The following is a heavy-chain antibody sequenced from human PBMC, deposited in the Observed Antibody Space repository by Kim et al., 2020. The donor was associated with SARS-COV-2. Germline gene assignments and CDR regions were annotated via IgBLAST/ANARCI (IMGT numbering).Heavy chain of an antibody. V-gene: IGHV5-10-1*01. Sequence: GESLKISCKGSGYSFTSYWISWVRQMPGKGLEWMGRIDPSDSYTNYSPSFQGHVTISADKSISTAYLQWSSLKASDTAMYYCARHDREITFGGVIRQPWGQGTLVTVSS. J-gene: IGHJ5*02. D-gene: IGHD3-16*02. CDR1: GYSFTSYW. CDR2: IDPSDSYT. CDR3: ARHDREITFGGVIRQP.